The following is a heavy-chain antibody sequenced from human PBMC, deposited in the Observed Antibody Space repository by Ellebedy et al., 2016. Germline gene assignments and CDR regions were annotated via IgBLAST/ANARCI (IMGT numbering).Heavy chain of an antibody. D-gene: IGHD6-13*01. Sequence: GGSLRLSXAASGFTFSNYAMSWVRQAPGKGLEWVSAISGNGGGTYYADSVKGRFTISRDNSKNTLFLLLNSLRAEDTAVYYCAKGIAIGAAAIDYWGQGTLVTVSA. CDR1: GFTFSNYA. CDR3: AKGIAIGAAAIDY. V-gene: IGHV3-23*01. J-gene: IGHJ4*02. CDR2: ISGNGGGT.